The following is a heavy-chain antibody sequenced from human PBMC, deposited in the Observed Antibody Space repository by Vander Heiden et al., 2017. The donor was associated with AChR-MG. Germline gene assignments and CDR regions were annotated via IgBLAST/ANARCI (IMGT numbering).Heavy chain of an antibody. CDR2: IRYDGGNK. V-gene: IGHV3-30*02. Sequence: QVQLVESGGGVVQPGGSLRLSCAASGSTFSSSGMHWVRQSPGKGLEWVAFIRYDGGNKYYSDSVKGRFTISRDNSKNTLYLQMNSLRAEDTAVYYCAKDAMSDFWSGYPDYWGQGTLVTVSS. CDR1: GSTFSSSG. J-gene: IGHJ4*02. CDR3: AKDAMSDFWSGYPDY. D-gene: IGHD3-3*01.